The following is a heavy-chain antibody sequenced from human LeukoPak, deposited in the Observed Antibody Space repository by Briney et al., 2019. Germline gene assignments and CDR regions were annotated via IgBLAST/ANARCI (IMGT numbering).Heavy chain of an antibody. V-gene: IGHV4-34*01. CDR3: ARGRVSSSGYYYYGMDV. J-gene: IGHJ6*02. CDR1: GGSFSGYY. CDR2: INHSGST. D-gene: IGHD6-13*01. Sequence: SETLSLTCAVYGGSFSGYYWSWIRQPPGKGLEWIGEINHSGSTNYNPSLKSRVTISVDTSKNQFSLKLSSVTAADTAVYYCARGRVSSSGYYYYGMDVWGQGTTVTVPS.